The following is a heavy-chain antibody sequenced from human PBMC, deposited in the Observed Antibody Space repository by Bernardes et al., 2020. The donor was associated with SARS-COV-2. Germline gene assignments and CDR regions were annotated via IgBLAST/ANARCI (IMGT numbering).Heavy chain of an antibody. D-gene: IGHD3-22*01. J-gene: IGHJ5*02. V-gene: IGHV3-30-3*01. CDR2: ISYDGSNK. Sequence: GGSLRLSCAASGFTFSSYAMHWVRQAPGKGLEWVAVISYDGSNKYYADSVKGRFTISRDNSKNTLYLQMNSLRAEDTAVYYCARDPRTYYDLAGAWFDPWGQGTLVTVSS. CDR3: ARDPRTYYDLAGAWFDP. CDR1: GFTFSSYA.